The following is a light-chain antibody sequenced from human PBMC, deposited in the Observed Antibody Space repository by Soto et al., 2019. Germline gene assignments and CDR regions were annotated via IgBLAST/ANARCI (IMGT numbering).Light chain of an antibody. V-gene: IGLV2-14*01. CDR2: DVS. CDR3: SSYTSHTAGV. CDR1: SSDVGAYNY. Sequence: QSALTQPASASGSPGQSVTISCTGTSSDVGAYNYVSWYQQHPGKAPKLIIYDVSNRPSGVSNRFSGSKSGHTASQTISGLQAEGDSDYHRSSYTSHTAGVFGGGTKLTVL. J-gene: IGLJ2*01.